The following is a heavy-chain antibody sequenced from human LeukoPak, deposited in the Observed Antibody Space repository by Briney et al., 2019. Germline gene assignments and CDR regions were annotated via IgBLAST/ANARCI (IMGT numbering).Heavy chain of an antibody. CDR1: GFTFSSYS. D-gene: IGHD3-10*01. J-gene: IGHJ4*02. Sequence: GGSLRLSCAASGFTFSSYSMNWVRQALGKGLEWVSSISSSSSYIYYADSVKGRFTISRDNAKNSLYLQMNSLRAEDTAVYYCASGGPGFGELLDYWGQGTLVTVSS. CDR3: ASGGPGFGELLDY. CDR2: ISSSSSYI. V-gene: IGHV3-21*01.